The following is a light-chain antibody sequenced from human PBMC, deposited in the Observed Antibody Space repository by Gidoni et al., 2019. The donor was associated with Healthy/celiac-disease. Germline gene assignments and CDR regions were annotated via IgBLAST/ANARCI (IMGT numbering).Light chain of an antibody. Sequence: QSALTQPRSVSGSPGRSVTIPCTGTSSDVGGYNYVSWYQQHPGKAPKLMIYDVSKRPSGVPDRFSGSKSGNTASLTISGLQAEDEADYYCCSYAGSYTFEVFGTGTKVTVL. CDR1: SSDVGGYNY. CDR3: CSYAGSYTFEV. J-gene: IGLJ1*01. V-gene: IGLV2-11*01. CDR2: DVS.